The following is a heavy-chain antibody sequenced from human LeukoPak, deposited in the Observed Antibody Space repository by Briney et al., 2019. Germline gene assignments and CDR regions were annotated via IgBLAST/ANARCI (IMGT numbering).Heavy chain of an antibody. V-gene: IGHV4-61*02. J-gene: IGHJ3*02. Sequence: SQTLSLTCTVSVGSISSGSYYWSWIRQPAGKGLEWVGRIYTRGSTNYNTSLKSRVTISVDTSKNQFSLKLSSVTAADTAVYYCARDGTYYYDSSGPPTNFDIWGQGTMVTVSS. D-gene: IGHD3-22*01. CDR3: ARDGTYYYDSSGPPTNFDI. CDR1: VGSISSGSYY. CDR2: IYTRGST.